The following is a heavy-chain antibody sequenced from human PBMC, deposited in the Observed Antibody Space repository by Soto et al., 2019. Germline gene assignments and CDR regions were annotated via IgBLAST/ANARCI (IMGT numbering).Heavy chain of an antibody. V-gene: IGHV1-8*01. CDR3: ARPQGGSYYYYYYGMDV. D-gene: IGHD1-26*01. Sequence: ASVQVSCKASGYTFTSYDINWVRQATGQGLEWMGWMNPNSGNTGYAQKFQGRVTMTRNTSISTAYMELSSLRSEDTAVYYCARPQGGSYYYYYYGMDVWGQGTTVTVSS. CDR1: GYTFTSYD. J-gene: IGHJ6*02. CDR2: MNPNSGNT.